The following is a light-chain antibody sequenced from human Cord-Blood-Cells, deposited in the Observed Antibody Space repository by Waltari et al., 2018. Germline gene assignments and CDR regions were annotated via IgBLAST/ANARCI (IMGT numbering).Light chain of an antibody. Sequence: EIAMTQSPATLSVSPGERATLSCRATQRGSSNLAWYQQKPGQAPRLLIYGASTRATGIPARFSVSGSGTEFTLTISSLQSEDFAVYYCQQYNNWPWTFGQGTKVEIK. CDR3: QQYNNWPWT. V-gene: IGKV3-15*01. CDR1: QRGSSN. J-gene: IGKJ1*01. CDR2: GAS.